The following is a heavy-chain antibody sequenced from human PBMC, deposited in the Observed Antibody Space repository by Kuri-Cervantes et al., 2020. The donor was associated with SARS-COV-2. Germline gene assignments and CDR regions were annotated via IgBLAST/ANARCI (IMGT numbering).Heavy chain of an antibody. Sequence: GESLKISCAASGFTFSSYWMHWVRQAPGKGLVWVSRINSDGSSTSYADSVKARFPISRDNSKNTLYLQMNSLRAEDTAVYYCAREGGMTTVTTHDTEIDYWGQGTLVTVSS. V-gene: IGHV3-74*01. CDR2: INSDGSST. D-gene: IGHD4-17*01. J-gene: IGHJ4*02. CDR3: AREGGMTTVTTHDTEIDY. CDR1: GFTFSSYW.